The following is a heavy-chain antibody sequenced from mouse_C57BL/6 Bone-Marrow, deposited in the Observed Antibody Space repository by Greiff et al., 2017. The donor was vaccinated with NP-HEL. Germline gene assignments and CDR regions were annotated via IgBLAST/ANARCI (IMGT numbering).Heavy chain of an antibody. D-gene: IGHD2-1*01. CDR1: GFTFSNYW. CDR3: STVGGY. J-gene: IGHJ3*01. V-gene: IGHV6-3*01. Sequence: EVKLMESGGGLVQPGGSMKLSCVASGFTFSNYWMNWVRQSPEKGLEWVAQIRLKSDNYATHYAESVKGRFTISRDDSKSSVYLEINNLRAEDTGIYYCSTVGGYWGQGTLVTVSA. CDR2: IRLKSDNYAT.